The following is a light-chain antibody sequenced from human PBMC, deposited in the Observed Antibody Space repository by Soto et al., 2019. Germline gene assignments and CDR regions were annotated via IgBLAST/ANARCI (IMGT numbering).Light chain of an antibody. Sequence: DIQMTQSPSTLSASVGDRVTITCRASQSINRRLAWYQQKPGKAPNLLIYDASTLESGVPARFSGGDSGTEFTHTISSLQPDDFTTFYCQQYNSYPWTFGQGTKVEIK. J-gene: IGKJ1*01. V-gene: IGKV1-5*01. CDR1: QSINRR. CDR3: QQYNSYPWT. CDR2: DAS.